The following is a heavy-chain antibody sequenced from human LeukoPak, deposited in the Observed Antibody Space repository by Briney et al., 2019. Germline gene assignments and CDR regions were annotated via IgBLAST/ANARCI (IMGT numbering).Heavy chain of an antibody. CDR3: ARIRHYDILTGYPYFDY. Sequence: PGGSLRLSCAASGFTFSSYSMNWVRQAPGKGLEWVSSISSSSSYIYYADSVEGRFTISRDNAKNSLYLQMNSLRAEDTAVYYCARIRHYDILTGYPYFDYWGQGTLVTVSS. CDR1: GFTFSSYS. D-gene: IGHD3-9*01. CDR2: ISSSSSYI. J-gene: IGHJ4*02. V-gene: IGHV3-21*01.